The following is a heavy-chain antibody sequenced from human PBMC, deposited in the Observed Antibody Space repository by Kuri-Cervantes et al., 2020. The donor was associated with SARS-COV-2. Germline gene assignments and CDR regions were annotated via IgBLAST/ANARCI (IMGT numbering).Heavy chain of an antibody. CDR3: ARETAGEGSFDY. CDR2: IKQDGSEK. V-gene: IGHV3-7*01. J-gene: IGHJ4*02. CDR1: GFTFSSYA. D-gene: IGHD7-27*01. Sequence: GESLKISCAASGFTFSSYAMHWVRQAPGKGLEWVANIKQDGSEKYYVDSVKGRFTISGDNSKNTLYLQMNSLRAEDTAVYYCARETAGEGSFDYWGQGTLVTVSS.